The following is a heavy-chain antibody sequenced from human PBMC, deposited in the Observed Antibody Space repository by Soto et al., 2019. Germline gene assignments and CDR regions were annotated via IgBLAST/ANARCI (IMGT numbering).Heavy chain of an antibody. CDR1: GFTFSSYG. V-gene: IGHV3-30*18. Sequence: QVQLVESGGGVVQPGRSLRISCAASGFTFSSYGMHWVRQAPGKGLEWVAVISYDGSNKYYADSVKGRFTISRDNSKNTLYLQMNSLRAEDTAVYYCAKDNIVVVPAAGGRWFDPWGQGTLVTVSS. J-gene: IGHJ5*02. CDR2: ISYDGSNK. D-gene: IGHD2-2*01. CDR3: AKDNIVVVPAAGGRWFDP.